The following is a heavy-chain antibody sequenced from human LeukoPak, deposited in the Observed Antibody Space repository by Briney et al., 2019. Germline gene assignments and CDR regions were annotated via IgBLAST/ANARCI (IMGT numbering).Heavy chain of an antibody. CDR3: ARHVYYYYGMDV. CDR2: SYYSGST. V-gene: IGHV4-59*08. CDR1: GASISSYY. Sequence: SETPSLTCTVSGASISSYYWSWIRQPPGKGLEGIGYSYYSGSTKYNPSLKSRVTISADTSKNQFSLKLSSVTGADTAVYYCARHVYYYYGMDVWGQGTTVTVSS. J-gene: IGHJ6*02.